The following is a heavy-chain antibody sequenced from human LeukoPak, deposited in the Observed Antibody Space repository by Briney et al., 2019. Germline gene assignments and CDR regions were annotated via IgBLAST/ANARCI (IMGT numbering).Heavy chain of an antibody. CDR1: GFTFSGYW. Sequence: PGGSLRLSCVASGFTFSGYWMYWVRQAPGKGLEWVSRIKGDGSSTSYADSVKGRFTISRDNAKNTLYLQMNSLRAEDTAVYYCAKSDWFDPWGQGTLVTVSS. V-gene: IGHV3-74*01. CDR2: IKGDGSST. J-gene: IGHJ5*02. CDR3: AKSDWFDP.